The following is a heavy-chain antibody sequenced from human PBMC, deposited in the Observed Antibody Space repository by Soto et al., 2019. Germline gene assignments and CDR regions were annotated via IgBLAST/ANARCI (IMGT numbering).Heavy chain of an antibody. V-gene: IGHV1-46*01. CDR2: INPSGGST. D-gene: IGHD4-4*01. CDR1: GYTFSSYY. Sequence: QVQLVQSGAEVKKPGASVKVSCKASGYTFSSYYMHWVRQDPGQGYEWMGIINPSGGSTTYAQKFQGRVTTTRDTSTTTVYMELSSLKSEDTAVYYCARYDYNGYYFAYWGQGTLVTVSS. J-gene: IGHJ4*02. CDR3: ARYDYNGYYFAY.